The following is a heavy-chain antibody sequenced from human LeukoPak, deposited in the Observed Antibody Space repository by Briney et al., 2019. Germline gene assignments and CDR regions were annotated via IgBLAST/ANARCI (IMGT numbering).Heavy chain of an antibody. CDR2: ISAYNGNT. V-gene: IGHV1-18*01. D-gene: IGHD3-3*01. CDR1: GYTFTSYG. CDR3: AWSYDFWSGNKGNDY. J-gene: IGHJ4*02. Sequence: ASVKVSCKASGYTFTSYGISWVRQAPGQGLEWMGWISAYNGNTNYAQKLQGRVTMTTDTSTSTAYMELRSLRSDDTAVYYCAWSYDFWSGNKGNDYWRQGTLVTVSS.